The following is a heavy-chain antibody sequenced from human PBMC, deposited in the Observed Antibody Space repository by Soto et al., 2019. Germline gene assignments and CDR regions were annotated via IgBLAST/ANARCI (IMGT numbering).Heavy chain of an antibody. J-gene: IGHJ4*02. CDR2: ISYDGSNK. V-gene: IGHV3-30*18. CDR1: GFTFSSYG. Sequence: VGSLRLSCAASGFTFSSYGMHWVRQAPGKGLEWVAVISYDGSNKYYADSVKGRFTISRDNSKNTLYLQMNSLRAEDTAVYYCAKEIVVVVVAASDYWGQGTLVTVSS. CDR3: AKEIVVVVVAASDY. D-gene: IGHD2-15*01.